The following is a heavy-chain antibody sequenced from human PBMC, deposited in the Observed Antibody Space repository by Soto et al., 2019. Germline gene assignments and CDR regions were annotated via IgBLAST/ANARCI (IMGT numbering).Heavy chain of an antibody. J-gene: IGHJ6*02. V-gene: IGHV4-59*01. CDR3: ARDLGSGYDLAMDV. D-gene: IGHD5-12*01. Sequence: PSETLSLTCTVSGGSISGYYWTWIRQPPGKGLEWIGYIYYSGGTKYNTSLKSRVTISVDTSKNQFSLRLSSVTAADTAVYYCARDLGSGYDLAMDVWGQGTTVTVSS. CDR1: GGSISGYY. CDR2: IYYSGGT.